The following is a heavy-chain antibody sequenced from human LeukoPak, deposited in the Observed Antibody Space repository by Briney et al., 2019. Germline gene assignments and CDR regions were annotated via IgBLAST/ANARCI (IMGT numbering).Heavy chain of an antibody. J-gene: IGHJ4*02. CDR2: INHSGST. D-gene: IGHD1-26*01. V-gene: IGHV4-34*01. CDR1: GGSFSGYY. Sequence: SETLSLTCAVYGGSFSGYYWSWIRQPPGKGLEWIGEINHSGSTNYNPSLKSRVTISVDTSKNQFSLKLSSVTATDTAVYYCARRSPRGFSDDYWGQGTLVTVSS. CDR3: ARRSPRGFSDDY.